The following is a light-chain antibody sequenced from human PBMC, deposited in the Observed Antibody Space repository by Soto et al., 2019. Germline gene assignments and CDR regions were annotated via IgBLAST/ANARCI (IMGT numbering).Light chain of an antibody. CDR2: DAS. CDR3: QQYNSYPWT. CDR1: QSVSTW. Sequence: DLQMTRSPSTLFTSIRDRVTITCRASQSVSTWLAWYQEKPGKAPKLLIYDASTLESGVPSRFSGSGSGTEFTLTISSLQPDDFATYYCQQYNSYPWTFGQGNKV. V-gene: IGKV1-5*01. J-gene: IGKJ1*01.